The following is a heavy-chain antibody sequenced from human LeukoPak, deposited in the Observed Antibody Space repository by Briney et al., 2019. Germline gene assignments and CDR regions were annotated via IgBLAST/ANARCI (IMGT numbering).Heavy chain of an antibody. Sequence: ASVKVSCKASGYTFTGYYMHWVRQAPGQGLEWMGWINPNSGGTNYAQKFQGRVTMTRDTSISTAYMELSSLRSDDTAVYYCARGTLYYYDSSGYSSFDYWGQGTLVTVSS. CDR1: GYTFTGYY. CDR3: ARGTLYYYDSSGYSSFDY. D-gene: IGHD3-22*01. CDR2: INPNSGGT. J-gene: IGHJ4*02. V-gene: IGHV1-2*02.